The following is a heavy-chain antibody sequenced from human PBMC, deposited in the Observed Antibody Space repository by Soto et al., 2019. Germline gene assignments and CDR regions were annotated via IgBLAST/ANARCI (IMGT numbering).Heavy chain of an antibody. CDR2: IYYSGSS. D-gene: IGHD5-18*01. Sequence: SETLSLTCTVSGGSITSYHWSWIRQSPGKGLEWIGNIYYSGSSNYNPSLESRVTISVDTSKNQFSLRLSSVTAADTAVYYCARDRLMATAGTARHYFGLDVWGQGTTVTVSS. CDR1: GGSITSYH. J-gene: IGHJ6*02. CDR3: ARDRLMATAGTARHYFGLDV. V-gene: IGHV4-59*12.